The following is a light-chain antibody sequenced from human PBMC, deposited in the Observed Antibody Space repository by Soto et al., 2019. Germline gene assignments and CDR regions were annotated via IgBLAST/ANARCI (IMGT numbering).Light chain of an antibody. CDR1: QSVSSSY. Sequence: EIVLTQSPGTLSLSPGERATLSCRASQSVSSSYLAWYQQKPGQAPRLLIYGASSRATGIPDRFSGSGSGTDFTLTSSRLEPEDLSVYYCQQYGSSPETFGQGTKVDIK. CDR3: QQYGSSPET. CDR2: GAS. V-gene: IGKV3-20*01. J-gene: IGKJ1*01.